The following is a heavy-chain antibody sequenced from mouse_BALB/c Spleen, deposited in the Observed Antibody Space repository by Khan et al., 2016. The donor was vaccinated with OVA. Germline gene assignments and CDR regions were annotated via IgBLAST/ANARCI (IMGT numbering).Heavy chain of an antibody. CDR2: ISYGGST. J-gene: IGHJ4*01. D-gene: IGHD1-1*01. Sequence: QLEESGPGLVKPSQSLSLTCTVTGYSITSDYAWDWIRQFPGNKLEWMGYISYGGSTSYNPSLKNRISITRDTSKNPFFLQLNSVTTEDTATYYCARKNYYGYAMDYWGQGTSVTVSS. V-gene: IGHV3-2*02. CDR3: ARKNYYGYAMDY. CDR1: GYSITSDYA.